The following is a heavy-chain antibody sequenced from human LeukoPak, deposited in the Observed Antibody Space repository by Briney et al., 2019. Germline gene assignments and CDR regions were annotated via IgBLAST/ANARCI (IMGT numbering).Heavy chain of an antibody. Sequence: ASVKVSCKASGYTFTNYDVNWVRQATGQGLEWMGWMNPKSNNRGYAQKFQGRVTITTDTSISTAYMELSSLRSDDTAVYYCTRGLKGNYYSGSGTYRWFAPWGQGTLVTVSS. CDR2: MNPKSNNR. D-gene: IGHD3-10*01. CDR3: TRGLKGNYYSGSGTYRWFAP. J-gene: IGHJ5*02. CDR1: GYTFTNYD. V-gene: IGHV1-8*03.